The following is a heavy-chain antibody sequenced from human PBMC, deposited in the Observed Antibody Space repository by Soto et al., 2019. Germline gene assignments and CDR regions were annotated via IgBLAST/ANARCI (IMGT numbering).Heavy chain of an antibody. CDR2: INHSGST. CDR3: ARERIADRHFDY. D-gene: IGHD6-6*01. J-gene: IGHJ4*02. CDR1: GGSFSGYY. Sequence: PSETLSLTCAVYGGSFSGYYWSWIRQPPGKGLEWIGEINHSGSTNYNPSLKSRVTISVDTSKNQFSLKLSSVTAADTAVYYCARERIADRHFDYWGQGTLVTVSS. V-gene: IGHV4-34*01.